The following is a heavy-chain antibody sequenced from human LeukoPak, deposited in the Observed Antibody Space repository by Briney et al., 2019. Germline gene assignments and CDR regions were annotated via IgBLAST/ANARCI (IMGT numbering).Heavy chain of an antibody. CDR3: ARGRKYSYGYRVNELGSGYFDN. CDR2: IYYSGST. CDR1: GGSISSSSYY. J-gene: IGHJ4*02. V-gene: IGHV4-39*07. D-gene: IGHD5-18*01. Sequence: SESRSLTCTVSGGSISSSSYYWGWIRHPPGKGLEWIGSIYYSGSTYYNPSLKSRVTISVDTSKNQFSLKLSSVTAADTAVYYCARGRKYSYGYRVNELGSGYFDNWGQGTLVTVSS.